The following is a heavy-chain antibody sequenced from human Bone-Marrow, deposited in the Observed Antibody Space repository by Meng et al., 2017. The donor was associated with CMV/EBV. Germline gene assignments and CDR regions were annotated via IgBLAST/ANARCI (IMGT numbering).Heavy chain of an antibody. CDR3: ALTPLGYYDFWSGIRPHFDY. J-gene: IGHJ4*02. CDR2: INNSGST. CDR1: GGSFSGYY. Sequence: GSLRLSCAVYGGSFSGYYWSWIRQPPGKGLEWIGEINNSGSTNYNPSLKSRVTISVDTSKNQFSLKLSSVTAADTAVYYCALTPLGYYDFWSGIRPHFDYWGQGTLVTVSS. V-gene: IGHV4-34*01. D-gene: IGHD3-3*01.